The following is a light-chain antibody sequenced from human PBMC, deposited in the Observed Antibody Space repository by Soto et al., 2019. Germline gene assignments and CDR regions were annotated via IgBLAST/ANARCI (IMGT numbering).Light chain of an antibody. CDR3: QQGFNWPRFA. Sequence: EIVLTQSPATLSLSPGERATLSCRASQSVSSYLAWYQQKPGQAPRLLIYDASNRATGIPARFSGGGSGTDFTLTISGLEPEDFAVYYCQQGFNWPRFAFGQGTKLEIK. J-gene: IGKJ2*01. CDR2: DAS. V-gene: IGKV3-11*01. CDR1: QSVSSY.